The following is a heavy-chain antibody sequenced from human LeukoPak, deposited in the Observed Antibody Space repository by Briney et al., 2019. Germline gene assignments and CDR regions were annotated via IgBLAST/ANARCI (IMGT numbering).Heavy chain of an antibody. J-gene: IGHJ3*01. V-gene: IGHV1-2*06. D-gene: IGHD6-6*01. CDR2: INLNSGGT. CDR3: ARDDGSSSENAFDF. CDR1: GYTFTDYY. Sequence: ASVNVSCKASGYTFTDYYIHWVRQVPGQGLEWMGRINLNSGGTKYEQKFQGRVTMTRDTSVSTAYMELSRLTSDDTAVYYCARDDGSSSENAFDFWGQGTMVSVS.